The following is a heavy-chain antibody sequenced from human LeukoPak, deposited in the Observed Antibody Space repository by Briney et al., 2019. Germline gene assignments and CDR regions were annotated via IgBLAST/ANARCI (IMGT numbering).Heavy chain of an antibody. V-gene: IGHV4-4*07. D-gene: IGHD6-19*01. Sequence: SETLSLTCTVSGGSISSYYWSWIRQPAGKGLEWIGRIYTSGSTNYNPSLKSRVTMSVDTSKNQFSLKLSSVTAADTAVYYCARLMTVAGYYYMDVWGKGTTVTVS. CDR3: ARLMTVAGYYYMDV. CDR1: GGSISSYY. CDR2: IYTSGST. J-gene: IGHJ6*03.